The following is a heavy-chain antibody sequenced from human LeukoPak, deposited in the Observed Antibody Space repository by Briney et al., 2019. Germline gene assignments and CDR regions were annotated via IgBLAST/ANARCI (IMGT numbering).Heavy chain of an antibody. Sequence: ASVKVSCKASGYTFTSYAMNWVRQAPGQGLEWMGWINTNTGNPTYAQGFTGRFVFSLDTSVSTAYLQISSLKAEDTAVYYCAREMPPHNWNYFPLHPDYYYGKDVWGQGTTVTVSS. J-gene: IGHJ6*02. CDR3: AREMPPHNWNYFPLHPDYYYGKDV. CDR1: GYTFTSYA. V-gene: IGHV7-4-1*02. CDR2: INTNTGNP. D-gene: IGHD1-7*01.